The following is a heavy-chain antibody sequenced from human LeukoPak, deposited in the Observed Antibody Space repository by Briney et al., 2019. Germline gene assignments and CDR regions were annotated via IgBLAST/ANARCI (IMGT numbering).Heavy chain of an antibody. CDR2: ISPYNENR. V-gene: IGHV1-18*01. CDR3: ARDIWSGAREGRGPNDY. D-gene: IGHD3-10*01. CDR1: GYTFIRNG. J-gene: IGHJ4*02. Sequence: GASVKVSCKASGYTFIRNGISWVRQAPGQGLEWMGWISPYNENRKYLQKLQGRVTLSTDTSTSTAYMELRSLRSDDTAVYYCARDIWSGAREGRGPNDYWGQGTLVTVSS.